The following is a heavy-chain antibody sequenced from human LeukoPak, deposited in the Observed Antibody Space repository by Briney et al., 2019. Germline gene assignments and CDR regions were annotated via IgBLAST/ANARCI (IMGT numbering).Heavy chain of an antibody. V-gene: IGHV3-23*01. Sequence: PGGSLRLSCAASGFAFTRYAMKWVRQAPGEGLEWVSTISGPGDKTYYADSVKGRFTISRDNSKNTVYLQMNSLRPGDTAVYYCAREATSSSGWYIDYWGQGTLVTVSS. D-gene: IGHD6-25*01. CDR2: ISGPGDKT. CDR3: AREATSSSGWYIDY. J-gene: IGHJ4*02. CDR1: GFAFTRYA.